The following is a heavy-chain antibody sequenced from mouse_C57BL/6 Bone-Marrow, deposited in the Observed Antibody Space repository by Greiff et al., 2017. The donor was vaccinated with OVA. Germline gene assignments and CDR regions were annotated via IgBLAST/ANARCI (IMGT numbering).Heavy chain of an antibody. V-gene: IGHV5-9-1*02. J-gene: IGHJ3*01. CDR3: TRDCFVFAY. CDR2: ISSGGDYI. Sequence: EVMLVESGEGLVKPGGSLKLSCAASGFTFSSYAMSWVRQTPEKRLEWVAYISSGGDYIYYADTVKGRFTISRDNARNTLYLQMSSLKSEDTAMDYCTRDCFVFAYWGQGTLVTVSA. CDR1: GFTFSSYA.